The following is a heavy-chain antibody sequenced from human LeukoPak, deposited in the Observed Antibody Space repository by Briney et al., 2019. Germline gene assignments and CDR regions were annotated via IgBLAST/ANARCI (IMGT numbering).Heavy chain of an antibody. D-gene: IGHD3-22*01. CDR3: ARVDYYDNRGYYNPESFDV. CDR1: GGSISNYY. J-gene: IGHJ3*01. CDR2: IYTTGGT. Sequence: SETLSLTCTVSGGSISNYYWTWIRQPAGKGLEWIGRIYTTGGTNHNPSLESRVILSVDTSKNQFSLKLSSVTAADTALYYCARVDYYDNRGYYNPESFDVWGQGTMVTVSS. V-gene: IGHV4-4*07.